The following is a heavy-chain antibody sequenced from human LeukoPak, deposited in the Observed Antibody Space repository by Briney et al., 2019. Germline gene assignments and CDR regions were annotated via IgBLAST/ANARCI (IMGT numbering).Heavy chain of an antibody. CDR2: IYYSGST. CDR3: ASGGNFWSGYSNWFDP. V-gene: IGHV4-30-4*08. J-gene: IGHJ5*02. CDR1: GFTVSSNY. D-gene: IGHD3-3*01. Sequence: LRLSCAASGFTVSSNYMSWVRQAPGKGLEWIGYIYYSGSTYYNPSLKSRVTISVDTSKNQFSLKLSSVTAADTAVYYCASGGNFWSGYSNWFDPWGQGTLVTVSS.